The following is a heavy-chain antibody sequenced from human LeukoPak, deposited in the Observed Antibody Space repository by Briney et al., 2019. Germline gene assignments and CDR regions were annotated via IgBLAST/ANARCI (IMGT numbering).Heavy chain of an antibody. Sequence: SRTLSLTCAVYGGSFSGYYWSWIRQPPGQGLEWIGEIIISGSIDYPPPLKGRVTISVDMSRHQFSLEVSSVTAAVMAVYYCARGRKVYCSGGSCYSWYSRGMDVWGQGTTVTVSS. V-gene: IGHV4-34*01. CDR3: ARGRKVYCSGGSCYSWYSRGMDV. CDR2: IIISGSI. CDR1: GGSFSGYY. J-gene: IGHJ6*02. D-gene: IGHD2-15*01.